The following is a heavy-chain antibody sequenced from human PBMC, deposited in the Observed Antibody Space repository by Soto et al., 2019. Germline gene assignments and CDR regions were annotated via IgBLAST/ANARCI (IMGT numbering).Heavy chain of an antibody. J-gene: IGHJ4*02. V-gene: IGHV5-51*01. CDR2: IYPGDSDT. CDR3: ARPQVDTAMVRAYYFDY. D-gene: IGHD5-18*01. Sequence: GESLKISCKGSGYSFTSYWIGWVRQMPGKGLEWMGIIYPGDSDTRYSPSFQGQVTISADKSISTAYLQWSSLKASDTAMYYCARPQVDTAMVRAYYFDYWGQGTLVTVSS. CDR1: GYSFTSYW.